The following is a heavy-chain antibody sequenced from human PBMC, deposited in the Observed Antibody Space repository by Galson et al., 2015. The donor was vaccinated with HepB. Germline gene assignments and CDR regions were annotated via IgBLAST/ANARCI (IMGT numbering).Heavy chain of an antibody. CDR3: ARDRVPAAKPPLFDY. CDR2: ISAYNGNT. D-gene: IGHD2-2*02. V-gene: IGHV1-18*01. Sequence: SVKVSCKASGYTFTSYGVSWVRQAPGQGLEWMGWISAYNGNTNYAQKLQGRVTMTTDTSTSTAYMELRSLRSDDTAVYYCARDRVPAAKPPLFDYWGQGTLVTVSS. J-gene: IGHJ4*02. CDR1: GYTFTSYG.